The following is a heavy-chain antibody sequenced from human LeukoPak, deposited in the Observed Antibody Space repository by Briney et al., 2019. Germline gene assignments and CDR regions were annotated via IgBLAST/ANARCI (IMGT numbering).Heavy chain of an antibody. CDR3: ARAGIAAAGTRIGYYYGMDA. Sequence: PGGSLRLSCAASGFTVSSNYMSWVRQAPGKGLEWVSYISNSGSTIYYADSVKGRFAISRDSAKNSLFLQMSGLRAEDTAVYYCARAGIAAAGTRIGYYYGMDAWGQGTTVTVSS. J-gene: IGHJ6*02. D-gene: IGHD6-13*01. V-gene: IGHV3-11*01. CDR1: GFTVSSNY. CDR2: ISNSGSTI.